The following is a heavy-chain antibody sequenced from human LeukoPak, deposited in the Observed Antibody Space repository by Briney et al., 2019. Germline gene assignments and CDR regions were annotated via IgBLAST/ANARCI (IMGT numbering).Heavy chain of an antibody. J-gene: IGHJ4*02. CDR2: IYYSGSI. D-gene: IGHD3-22*01. CDR3: ARESPSGYYNRPIDY. CDR1: GASISSYY. V-gene: IGHV4-59*01. Sequence: SETLSLTCTVSGASISSYYWSWIRQPPGKGLEWIGDIYYSGSIKYNPSLKSRVTMSVDTSKNQFSLKLSSVTAADTAIYYCARESPSGYYNRPIDYWGQGTLVTVSS.